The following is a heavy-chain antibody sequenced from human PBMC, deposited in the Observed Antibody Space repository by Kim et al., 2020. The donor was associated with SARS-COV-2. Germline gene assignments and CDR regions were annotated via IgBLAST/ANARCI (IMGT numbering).Heavy chain of an antibody. J-gene: IGHJ4*02. D-gene: IGHD2-2*01. CDR2: IWFDGINK. V-gene: IGHV3-33*07. CDR1: GFTFSSFG. CDR3: VRDGPDDKPVDY. Sequence: GGSLRLSCAASGFTFSSFGMYWVRQTPGKGLESVAVIWFDGINKNYADSVRGRFTISRDNSKNILYLQMNSLRPEDTAIYYCVRDGPDDKPVDYWGQGTLVTVSS.